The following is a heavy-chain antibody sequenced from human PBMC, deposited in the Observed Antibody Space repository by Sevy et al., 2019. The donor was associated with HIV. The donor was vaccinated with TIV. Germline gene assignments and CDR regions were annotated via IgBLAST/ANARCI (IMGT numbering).Heavy chain of an antibody. D-gene: IGHD4-17*01. V-gene: IGHV4-30-2*01. CDR1: GGSISSGAYS. Sequence: SETLYLTCAVSGGSISSGAYSWNWIRQPPGKGLEWIGYIFHTESTYYNPSLKSRVTISVDRSKNQFSLKLTSVTAADSAVYYCARDGGTVTTPGYFDYWGQGTLVTVSS. CDR3: ARDGGTVTTPGYFDY. CDR2: IFHTEST. J-gene: IGHJ4*02.